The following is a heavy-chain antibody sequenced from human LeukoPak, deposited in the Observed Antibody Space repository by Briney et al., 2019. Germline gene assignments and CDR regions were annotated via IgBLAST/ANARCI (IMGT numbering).Heavy chain of an antibody. CDR1: GFTFSSYW. V-gene: IGHV3-74*01. CDR2: ISNDESTI. D-gene: IGHD7-27*01. J-gene: IGHJ5*02. CDR3: ARDVGT. Sequence: GGSLRLSCAASGFTFSSYWMHWVRQAPGKGPVWVSLISNDESTIIYADSVKGRFTISRDNAKNTLYLQMSSLRAEGTAVYYCARDVGTWGQGTLVTVSS.